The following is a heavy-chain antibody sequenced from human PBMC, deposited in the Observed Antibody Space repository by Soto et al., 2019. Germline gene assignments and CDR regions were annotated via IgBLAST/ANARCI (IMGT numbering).Heavy chain of an antibody. D-gene: IGHD3-22*01. V-gene: IGHV3-23*01. CDR3: AKAPTRYYYDSGPFQH. J-gene: IGHJ1*01. CDR2: ISGSGGST. CDR1: GFTFSSYA. Sequence: GGSLRLSCAASGFTFSSYAMSWVRQAPGKGLEWVSAISGSGGSTYYADSVKGRFTISRDNSKNTLYLQMNSLRAEDTAVYYCAKAPTRYYYDSGPFQHWGQGTLVTVS.